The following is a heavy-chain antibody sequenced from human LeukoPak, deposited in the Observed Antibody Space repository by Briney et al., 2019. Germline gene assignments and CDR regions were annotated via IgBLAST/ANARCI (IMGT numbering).Heavy chain of an antibody. D-gene: IGHD6-19*01. CDR3: ASNLVAGTFDI. CDR2: IWYDGSNK. V-gene: IGHV3-33*01. CDR1: GFTFSSYG. J-gene: IGHJ3*02. Sequence: GGSLRLSCAASGFTFSSYGMHWVRQAPGKGPEWVAVIWYDGSNKYYADSVKGRFTISRDNSKDTLYPQMNSLRAEDTAVYYCASNLVAGTFDIWGQGTMVTVSS.